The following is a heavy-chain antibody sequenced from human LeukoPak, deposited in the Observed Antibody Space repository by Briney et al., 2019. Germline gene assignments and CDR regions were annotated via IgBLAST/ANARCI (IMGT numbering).Heavy chain of an antibody. CDR1: GITFKDYG. Sequence: GRSQRLSCAATGITFKDYGMHWVRQPPGKGLEWVSSINWNGGGTDYADSVKGRFTISRDNAKNSLYLQLSSLSPEDTALYYCAKHMRATNTYSFFGLDVWGQGTTVTVSS. CDR2: INWNGGGT. D-gene: IGHD1-26*01. CDR3: AKHMRATNTYSFFGLDV. J-gene: IGHJ6*02. V-gene: IGHV3-9*01.